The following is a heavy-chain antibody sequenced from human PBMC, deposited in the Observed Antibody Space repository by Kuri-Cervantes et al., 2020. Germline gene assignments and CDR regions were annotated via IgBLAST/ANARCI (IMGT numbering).Heavy chain of an antibody. CDR1: GGSISSYY. CDR3: ARSTESGVGY. D-gene: IGHD7-27*01. Sequence: LRLSCTVSGGSISSYYWSWIRQPPGKGLEWIGYIYYSVSTNYNPSLKSRVTISVDTSKNQFSLKLSSVTAADTAVYYCARSTESGVGYWGQGTLVTVSS. V-gene: IGHV4-59*01. J-gene: IGHJ4*02. CDR2: IYYSVST.